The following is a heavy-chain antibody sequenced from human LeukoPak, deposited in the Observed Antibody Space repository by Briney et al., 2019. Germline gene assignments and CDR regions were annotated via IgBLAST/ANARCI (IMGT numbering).Heavy chain of an antibody. D-gene: IGHD3-3*01. V-gene: IGHV3-48*01. CDR3: ARARTPLEWLLVY. Sequence: PGGSLRLSCAASGFTFSSYSMNWVRQAPGKGLEWVSYISSSSSSTIYYADSVKGRFTISRDNAKNSLYLQMNSLRAEDTAVYYCARARTPLEWLLVYWGQGTLVTVSS. J-gene: IGHJ4*02. CDR2: ISSSSSSTI. CDR1: GFTFSSYS.